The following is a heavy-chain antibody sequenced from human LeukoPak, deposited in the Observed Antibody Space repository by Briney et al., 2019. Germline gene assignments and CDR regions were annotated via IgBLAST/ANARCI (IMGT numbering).Heavy chain of an antibody. Sequence: SVKVSCKTSGGTFLNYAISWVRQAPGQGLEWMGRIIPIFGTANYAQKFQGRVTITADESTSTAYMELSSLRSEDTAVYYCARDSYYGSGNDYFDYWGQGTLVTVSS. CDR3: ARDSYYGSGNDYFDY. CDR1: GGTFLNYA. D-gene: IGHD3-10*01. J-gene: IGHJ4*02. CDR2: IIPIFGTA. V-gene: IGHV1-69*13.